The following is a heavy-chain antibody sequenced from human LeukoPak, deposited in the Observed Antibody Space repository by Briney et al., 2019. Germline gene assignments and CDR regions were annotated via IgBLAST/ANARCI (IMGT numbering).Heavy chain of an antibody. Sequence: SVKVSCKASGGTFSSYAISWVRQAPGQGLEWMGRIIPILGIANYAQKFQGRVTITADKSTSTAYMELSSLRSEDTAAYYCVWLEEDFDYWGQGTLVTVSS. CDR3: VWLEEDFDY. CDR2: IIPILGIA. CDR1: GGTFSSYA. J-gene: IGHJ4*02. V-gene: IGHV1-69*04. D-gene: IGHD3-10*01.